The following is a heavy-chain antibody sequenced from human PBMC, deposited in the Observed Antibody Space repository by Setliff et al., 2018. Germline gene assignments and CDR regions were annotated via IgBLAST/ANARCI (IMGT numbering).Heavy chain of an antibody. CDR2: IYHSGST. J-gene: IGHJ5*02. CDR3: ARHVYGSGSYYNWFDP. D-gene: IGHD3-10*01. Sequence: PSETLSLTCAVSGYSISSGYYWGWIRQPPGKGLEWIGSIYHSGSTYYNLSLKSRVTISVDTSKNQFSLKLSSVTAADTAVYYCARHVYGSGSYYNWFDPWGQGTLVTVSS. CDR1: GYSISSGYY. V-gene: IGHV4-38-2*01.